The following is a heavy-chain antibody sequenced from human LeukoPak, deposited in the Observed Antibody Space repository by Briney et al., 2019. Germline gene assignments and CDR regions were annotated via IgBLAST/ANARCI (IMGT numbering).Heavy chain of an antibody. J-gene: IGHJ4*02. CDR3: ARAWTGYSYGDY. V-gene: IGHV3-74*01. Sequence: GGSLRLSCAASGFTFSTYWMHWVRQAPGKGLVWVSRINSDGSSISYADSVKGRFTISRDNAKNTLYLQMNSLRAEDTAVYYCARAWTGYSYGDYWGQGTLVTVSS. CDR1: GFTFSTYW. CDR2: INSDGSSI. D-gene: IGHD5-18*01.